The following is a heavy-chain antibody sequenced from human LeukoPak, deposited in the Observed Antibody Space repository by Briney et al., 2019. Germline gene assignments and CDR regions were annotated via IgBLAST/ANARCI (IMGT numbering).Heavy chain of an antibody. Sequence: GGSLRLSCAASGFTFSSYGMHWVRQAPGKGLEWVAVISYDGSNKYYADSVKGRFTISRDNSKNTLYLQMNSLRAEDTAVYYCARQYNWNYKYYFDYWGQGTLVTVSS. CDR2: ISYDGSNK. CDR1: GFTFSSYG. D-gene: IGHD1-7*01. V-gene: IGHV3-30*19. J-gene: IGHJ4*02. CDR3: ARQYNWNYKYYFDY.